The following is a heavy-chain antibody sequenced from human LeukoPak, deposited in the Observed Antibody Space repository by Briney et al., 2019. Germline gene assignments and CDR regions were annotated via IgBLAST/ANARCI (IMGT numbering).Heavy chain of an antibody. CDR3: ARAVYDILTFTYYYYMDV. CDR2: ISAYNGNT. CDR1: GYTFTSYG. J-gene: IGHJ6*03. V-gene: IGHV1-18*01. Sequence: ASVKVSCKASGYTFTSYGISWVLQAPGQGLEWMGWISAYNGNTNYAQKLQGRVTMTTDTSTSTAYMELRSLRSDDTAVYYCARAVYDILTFTYYYYMDVWGKGTTVTVSS. D-gene: IGHD3-9*01.